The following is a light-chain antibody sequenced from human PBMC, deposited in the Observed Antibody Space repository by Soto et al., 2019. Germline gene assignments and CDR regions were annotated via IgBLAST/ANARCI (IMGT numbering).Light chain of an antibody. CDR1: QSLLYSNGNTY. Sequence: DIVMTQSPLSLPVTPGEPASISCRSSQSLLYSNGNTYLDWYVQKPAQSPQLLIYLVSDRASGVPDMLSGSGSVTAFTLKISRVEADEVGVYYCMQALQTPFTFGLGTNLDIK. CDR2: LVS. CDR3: MQALQTPFT. J-gene: IGKJ2*01. V-gene: IGKV2-28*01.